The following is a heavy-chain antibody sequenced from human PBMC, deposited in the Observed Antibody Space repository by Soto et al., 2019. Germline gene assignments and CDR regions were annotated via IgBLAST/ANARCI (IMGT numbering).Heavy chain of an antibody. CDR2: INHSGST. J-gene: IGHJ5*02. Sequence: PSETLSLTCAVYGGSFSGYYWSWIRQPPGKGLEWIGEINHSGSTNYNPSLKSRVTISVDTSKNQFSLKLSSVTAADTAVYYCARGGITIFGVVISFNPWGQGTLVTAPQ. CDR3: ARGGITIFGVVISFNP. CDR1: GGSFSGYY. D-gene: IGHD3-3*01. V-gene: IGHV4-34*01.